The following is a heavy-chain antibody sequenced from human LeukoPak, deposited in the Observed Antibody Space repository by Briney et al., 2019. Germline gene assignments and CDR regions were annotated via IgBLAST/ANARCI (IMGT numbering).Heavy chain of an antibody. CDR2: IYSDGGT. CDR3: ARDSSGPAF. V-gene: IGHV3-53*01. Sequence: GGSLRLSCAASGFTVSNNYMSWVRQAPGKGLEWVSVIYSDGGTYYSDSVKGRFTISRDYSKNTLYLQMNSLRADDTAVYYCARDSSGPAFWGQGTLVTVSS. CDR1: GFTVSNNY. D-gene: IGHD3-22*01. J-gene: IGHJ4*02.